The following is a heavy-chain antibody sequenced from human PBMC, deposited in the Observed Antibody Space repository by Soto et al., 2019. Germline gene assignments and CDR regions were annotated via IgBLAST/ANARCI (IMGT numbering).Heavy chain of an antibody. CDR2: LVPIFGTA. V-gene: IGHV1-69*01. J-gene: IGHJ4*02. CDR3: ASPTGKLDY. Sequence: QVQLVQSGAEVKKPGSSVKVSCRTSGGTFSNYAISWVRQAPGQGLEWMGGLVPIFGTATYAQKFQGRVTSTADESTSTAYMELSSLRSDDTAVYYCASPTGKLDYWGQGTLVTVSS. CDR1: GGTFSNYA. D-gene: IGHD2-8*02.